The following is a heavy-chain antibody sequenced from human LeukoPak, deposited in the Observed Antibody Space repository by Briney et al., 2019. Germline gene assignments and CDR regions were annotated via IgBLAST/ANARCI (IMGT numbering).Heavy chain of an antibody. V-gene: IGHV1-2*02. CDR3: ARRIAGRLINDAFDI. CDR1: GYIFIGYY. D-gene: IGHD6-6*01. Sequence: ASVKVSCKTSGYIFIGYYMHWVRQAPGQGLEWMGWINPYSGGTHYALIFQDRVTMTRDTSISTAYMELSRLRSDDTAVYYCARRIAGRLINDAFDIWGQGTMVTVSS. CDR2: INPYSGGT. J-gene: IGHJ3*02.